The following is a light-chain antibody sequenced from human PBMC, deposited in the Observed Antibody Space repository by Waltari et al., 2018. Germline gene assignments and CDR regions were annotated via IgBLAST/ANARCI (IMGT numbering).Light chain of an antibody. CDR1: YNDVGYYDY. CDR3: CSCAASNTPLGP. V-gene: IGLV2-11*01. Sequence: QSTLTQPRSVSGSPGQSVTISCTGTYNDVGYYDYVSWYQHHPGTAPKLMIYDVIKRPSGVPDRFSGSKSGNTASQTLSRLEAEAESDYYCCSCAASNTPLGPFGGGTKQTVL. J-gene: IGLJ2*01. CDR2: DVI.